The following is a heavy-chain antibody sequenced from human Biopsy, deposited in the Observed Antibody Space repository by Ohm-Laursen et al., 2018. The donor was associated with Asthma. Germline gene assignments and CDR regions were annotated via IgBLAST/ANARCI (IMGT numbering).Heavy chain of an antibody. CDR3: ARDAAAAGESYYYYYGMDV. D-gene: IGHD6-13*01. CDR1: GDSFSNYA. CDR2: INPNSGGT. V-gene: IGHV1-2*04. J-gene: IGHJ6*02. Sequence: SVKVSCKASGDSFSNYAISWVRQAPGQGLEWMGWINPNSGGTNYAQKFQGWVTMTRDTSISTAYMELSRLRSDNTAVYYCARDAAAAGESYYYYYGMDVWGQGTTVTVSS.